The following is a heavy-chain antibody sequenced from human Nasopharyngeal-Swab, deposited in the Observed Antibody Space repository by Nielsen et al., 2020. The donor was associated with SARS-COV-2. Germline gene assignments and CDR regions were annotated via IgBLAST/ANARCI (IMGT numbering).Heavy chain of an antibody. D-gene: IGHD6-6*01. Sequence: WIRQPPGKGLEWIGEINHSGSTNYNPSLKSRVTISVDTSKNQFSLKLSSVTAADTAVYYCARGAHGSSSGVGNWFDPWGQGTLVTVSS. CDR2: INHSGST. V-gene: IGHV4-34*01. J-gene: IGHJ5*02. CDR3: ARGAHGSSSGVGNWFDP.